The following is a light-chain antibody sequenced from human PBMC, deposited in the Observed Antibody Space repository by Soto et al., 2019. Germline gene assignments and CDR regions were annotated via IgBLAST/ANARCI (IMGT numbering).Light chain of an antibody. V-gene: IGKV1-17*01. Sequence: IQMTQSPSSLSASVGDRVTITCRASQAIRNDLAWYQQKPGRAPKRLIYGSSSLQSGVPSRFSGSGSGTEFTLTISSLQPEDFGTYYCLQHNLFPRTFGQGTKVEIK. CDR3: LQHNLFPRT. CDR1: QAIRND. CDR2: GSS. J-gene: IGKJ1*01.